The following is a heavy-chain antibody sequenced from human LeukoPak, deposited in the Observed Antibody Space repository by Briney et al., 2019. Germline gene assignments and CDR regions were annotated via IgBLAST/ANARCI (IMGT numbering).Heavy chain of an antibody. J-gene: IGHJ4*02. CDR3: AKDGGLWVSAHWGDS. D-gene: IGHD7-27*01. V-gene: IGHV3-23*01. Sequence: GGSLRLSCVDSGFTFTNAWMSWVRQAPGKGLEWVSTITTSDGNTYYADSVKGRFTVSRDNSKNTLFLQMNSLRAEDTAVYYCAKDGGLWVSAHWGDSWGRGTLVTVSS. CDR2: ITTSDGNT. CDR1: GFTFTNAW.